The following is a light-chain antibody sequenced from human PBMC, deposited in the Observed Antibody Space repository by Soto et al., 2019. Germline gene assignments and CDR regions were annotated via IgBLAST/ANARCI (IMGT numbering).Light chain of an antibody. V-gene: IGKV4-1*01. CDR3: QQYYSTPK. CDR1: QSVLYSSNNKNY. J-gene: IGKJ5*01. Sequence: DIVMTQSPDSLAVSLGERATINCKSSQSVLYSSNNKNYLAWYQQKPGQPPKLLIYWASTRESGVPDRFSGSGSGTDFTLTISSLQAEDVAVYYCQQYYSTPKIDQGTRLEIK. CDR2: WAS.